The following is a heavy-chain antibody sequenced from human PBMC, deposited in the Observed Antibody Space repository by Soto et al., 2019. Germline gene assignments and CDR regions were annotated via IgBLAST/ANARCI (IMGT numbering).Heavy chain of an antibody. D-gene: IGHD3-3*01. J-gene: IGHJ6*02. Sequence: GGSLRLSCAASGFTFSSYEMNWVRQAPGQGLEWVSYISDSGGTVYYADSVKGRFTVSRDNAQNSVYLQMNSLRTEDTAVYYCARDLLHYDFWSGYSAYFYYGMDIWGPGTTVTVSS. CDR3: ARDLLHYDFWSGYSAYFYYGMDI. CDR2: ISDSGGTV. CDR1: GFTFSSYE. V-gene: IGHV3-48*03.